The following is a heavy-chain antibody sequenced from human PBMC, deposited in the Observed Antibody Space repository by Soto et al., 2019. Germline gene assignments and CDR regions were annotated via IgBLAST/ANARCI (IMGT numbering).Heavy chain of an antibody. V-gene: IGHV1-18*01. D-gene: IGHD4-17*01. J-gene: IGHJ4*01. CDR3: ARVSHHDYGDYVGPDY. CDR1: GYTFTSYG. Sequence: ASVKVSCKTSGYTFTSYGISWVRQAPGQGLEWMGWISAYNGNTNYAQKLQGRVTMTTDTSTSTAYMELRSLRSDDTAVYYCARVSHHDYGDYVGPDYWGQGTLVTVSS. CDR2: ISAYNGNT.